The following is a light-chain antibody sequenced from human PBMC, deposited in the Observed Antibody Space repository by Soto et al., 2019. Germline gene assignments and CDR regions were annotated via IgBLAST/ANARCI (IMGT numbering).Light chain of an antibody. CDR2: GAS. Sequence: DIQMTQSPSSMSASVGDRITITCRASQGISSWLVWYQQKPGKAPKLLIYGASSLQSGVPSRFSGSGSGTDFTLTISSLQPEDFATYYCQQANSFPFTFGGGTKLEIK. CDR3: QQANSFPFT. V-gene: IGKV1-12*01. CDR1: QGISSW. J-gene: IGKJ4*01.